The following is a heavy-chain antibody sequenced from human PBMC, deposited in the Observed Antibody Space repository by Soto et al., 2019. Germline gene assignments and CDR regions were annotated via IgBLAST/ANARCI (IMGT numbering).Heavy chain of an antibody. CDR1: GYTFTSYG. Sequence: GASVKVSCKASGYTFTSYGISWVRQAPGQGLEWMGWISAYNGNTNYAQKLQGRVTMTTDTSTSTAYVELRSLRSDDTAVYYCARPRITMVRGVASTYYGMEVLGQGTTVIVS. V-gene: IGHV1-18*01. CDR2: ISAYNGNT. J-gene: IGHJ6*01. CDR3: ARPRITMVRGVASTYYGMEV. D-gene: IGHD3-10*01.